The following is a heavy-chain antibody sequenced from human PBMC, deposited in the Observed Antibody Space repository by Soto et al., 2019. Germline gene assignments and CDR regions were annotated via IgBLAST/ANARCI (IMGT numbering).Heavy chain of an antibody. D-gene: IGHD1-26*01. CDR2: IIPIFGTA. J-gene: IGHJ3*02. Sequence: QVQLVQSGAEVKKPGSSVKVSCKASGGTFSSYAISWVRQAPGQGLEWMGGIIPIFGTANYAQKFQGRVTITADESTSTAYMELSSLRSEDTAVYYCARERMVVVATSSAFDIWGQGTMVTVSS. V-gene: IGHV1-69*01. CDR3: ARERMVVVATSSAFDI. CDR1: GGTFSSYA.